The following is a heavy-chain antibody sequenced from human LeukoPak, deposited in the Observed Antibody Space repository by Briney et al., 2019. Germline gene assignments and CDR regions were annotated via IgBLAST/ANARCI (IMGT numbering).Heavy chain of an antibody. J-gene: IGHJ4*02. Sequence: GGSLRLSCAASGFTFSNYGMHWARQAPGKGLGWVAFVRYDGSDGHYSDSVKGRFTISRDNSKNTLFLQMNSLRGEDTAVYYCAKDGVSSTWSGYYLEYWGQGILVTVSS. D-gene: IGHD6-13*01. CDR3: AKDGVSSTWSGYYLEY. V-gene: IGHV3-30*02. CDR2: VRYDGSDG. CDR1: GFTFSNYG.